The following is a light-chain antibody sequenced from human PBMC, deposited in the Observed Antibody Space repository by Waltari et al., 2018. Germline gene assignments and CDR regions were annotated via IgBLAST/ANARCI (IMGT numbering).Light chain of an antibody. V-gene: IGKV2-28*01. CDR1: QSLLNREGHNI. Sequence: DIVMTQSPLSLPVTPGEPASISCRSSQSLLNREGHNILYWYLEKPGQSPRLLMDWGSNRASGVPDRFSGSGSGTDFTLEISRVEAEDVGVYYCMQGRQTPLTFGPGTKVVI. CDR3: MQGRQTPLT. J-gene: IGKJ3*01. CDR2: WGS.